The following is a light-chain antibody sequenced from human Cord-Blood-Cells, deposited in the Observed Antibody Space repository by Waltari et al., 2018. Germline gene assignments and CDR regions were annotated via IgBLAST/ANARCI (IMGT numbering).Light chain of an antibody. CDR2: DAS. CDR1: QSVSSY. V-gene: IGKV3-11*01. J-gene: IGKJ1*01. Sequence: EIVLTQSPATLSLSPGERAPLPCRASQSVSSYLAWYQQKPGQPPRLLIYDASNRATGIPARFSGSGSGTDFTLTISSLEPEDFAVYYCQQRSNWPKTFGQGTKVEIK. CDR3: QQRSNWPKT.